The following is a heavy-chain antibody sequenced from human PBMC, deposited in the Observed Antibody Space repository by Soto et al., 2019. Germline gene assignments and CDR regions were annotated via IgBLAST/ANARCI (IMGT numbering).Heavy chain of an antibody. V-gene: IGHV1-8*01. CDR2: MNPNSGNT. CDR1: GYTFTSYD. CDR3: ARGSRWYDFWSTTRPRDYYYYMDV. Sequence: GASVKVSCKASGYTFTSYDINWVRQATGQGLEWMGWMNPNSGNTGYAQKFQGRVTMTRNTSISTAYMELSSLRSEDTAVYYCARGSRWYDFWSTTRPRDYYYYMDVRGKGTTVTVSS. D-gene: IGHD3-3*01. J-gene: IGHJ6*03.